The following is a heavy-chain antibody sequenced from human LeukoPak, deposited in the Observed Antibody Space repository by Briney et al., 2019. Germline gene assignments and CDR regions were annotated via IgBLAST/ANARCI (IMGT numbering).Heavy chain of an antibody. CDR1: GYTFTGYY. CDR2: INPNSGGT. Sequence: ASVKVSCKASGYTFTGYYMHWVRQAPGQGLEWMGWINPNSGGTNCAQKFQGRVTMTRDTSISTAYMELSRLRSDDTAVYYCARDLSGYGNFDYWGQGTLVTVSS. J-gene: IGHJ4*02. D-gene: IGHD5-12*01. V-gene: IGHV1-2*02. CDR3: ARDLSGYGNFDY.